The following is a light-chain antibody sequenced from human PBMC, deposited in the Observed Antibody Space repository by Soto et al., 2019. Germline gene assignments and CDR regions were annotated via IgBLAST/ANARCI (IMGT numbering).Light chain of an antibody. CDR1: SGHSIYA. V-gene: IGLV4-69*01. J-gene: IGLJ2*01. Sequence: QTVVTQSPSASASLGASVKLTCTLSSGHSIYAIAWHQQQPEKGPRYLMTLNSDGSHTKGDGIPNRFSGSSSGAERYLTISSLQSEDEADYYCQTWGSGIMVFGGGTKLTVL. CDR2: LNSDGSH. CDR3: QTWGSGIMV.